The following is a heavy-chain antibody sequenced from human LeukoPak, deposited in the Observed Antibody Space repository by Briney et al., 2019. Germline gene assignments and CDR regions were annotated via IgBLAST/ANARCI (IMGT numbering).Heavy chain of an antibody. J-gene: IGHJ6*02. D-gene: IGHD5-18*01. CDR2: INPNSGGT. CDR1: GYTFTGYY. CDR3: ARVCPLNSYGYSYYYGMDV. V-gene: IGHV1-2*02. Sequence: ASVKVSCKASGYTFTGYYMHWVRQAPGQGLEWVGWINPNSGGTNYAQKFQGRVTMTRDTSISTAYMELSRLRSDDTAVYYCARVCPLNSYGYSYYYGMDVWGQGTTVTVSS.